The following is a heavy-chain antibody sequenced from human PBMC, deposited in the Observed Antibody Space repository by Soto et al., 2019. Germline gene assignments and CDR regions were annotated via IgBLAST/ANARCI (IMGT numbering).Heavy chain of an antibody. D-gene: IGHD6-13*01. Sequence: SENLSLTCTVSGDSINNYYWSWIRQPPGKRLEWIGYIYYTGSTTYNPSLESRITMSVDTSKNQFSLKLSSVNAADTAVYYCAKFRRTEAEGFTLDYWGRGTLVTVSS. J-gene: IGHJ4*02. CDR1: GDSINNYY. CDR3: AKFRRTEAEGFTLDY. CDR2: IYYTGST. V-gene: IGHV4-59*01.